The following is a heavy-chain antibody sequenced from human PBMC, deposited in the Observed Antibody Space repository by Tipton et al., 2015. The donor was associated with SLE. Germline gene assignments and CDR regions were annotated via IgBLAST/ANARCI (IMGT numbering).Heavy chain of an antibody. CDR2: INHSGST. V-gene: IGHV4-34*01. Sequence: TLSLTCAVYGGSFSGYYWSCIRQPPGKGLEWIGEINHSGSTNYNPSLKSRVTISVDTSKNQFSLKLSSVTAADTAVYYCARGLYYYDSSGYPGYWGQGTLVTVSS. CDR3: ARGLYYYDSSGYPGY. CDR1: GGSFSGYY. J-gene: IGHJ4*02. D-gene: IGHD3-22*01.